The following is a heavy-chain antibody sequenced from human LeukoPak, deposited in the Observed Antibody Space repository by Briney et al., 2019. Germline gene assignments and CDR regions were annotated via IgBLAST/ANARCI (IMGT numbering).Heavy chain of an antibody. CDR2: IYHSGST. J-gene: IGHJ6*03. CDR1: GYSISSGYY. Sequence: PSETLSLTCAVSGYSISSGYYWGWIRQPPGKGLEWIGSIYHSGSTYYNPSLKSRVTISVDTSKNQFSLKLSSVTAADPAVYYCARVSSVTMIVVVIRHYYYYYYMDVWGKGTTVTVSS. V-gene: IGHV4-38-2*01. D-gene: IGHD3-22*01. CDR3: ARVSSVTMIVVVIRHYYYYYYMDV.